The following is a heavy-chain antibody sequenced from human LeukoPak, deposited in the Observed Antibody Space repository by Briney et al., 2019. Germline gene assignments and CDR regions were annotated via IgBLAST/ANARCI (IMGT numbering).Heavy chain of an antibody. CDR2: IYPRGST. Sequence: SETLSLTCTVSGGSISSYYWSWIRQPAGKGLEWIGRIYPRGSTTYNSSLKSRVTMSADTSKNHFSLKLSSLTAADTAVDYCARGRYCTATTCDAGGDAFDVWGQGTMVTVSS. V-gene: IGHV4-4*07. CDR3: ARGRYCTATTCDAGGDAFDV. D-gene: IGHD2-2*01. J-gene: IGHJ3*01. CDR1: GGSISSYY.